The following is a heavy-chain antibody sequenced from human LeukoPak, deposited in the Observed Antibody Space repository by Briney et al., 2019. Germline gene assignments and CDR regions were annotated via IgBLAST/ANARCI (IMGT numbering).Heavy chain of an antibody. CDR2: ITGDGSST. Sequence: GVSLRRSAVASGFGCSDSRRQWVGQAPGKGLECVARITGDGSSTAYASSVKGRFTVSRDNARTTLYLQMNSLRVEDTAVYFCAKSRRDFWGQGTLVTVSS. CDR3: AKSRRDF. CDR1: GFGCSDSR. V-gene: IGHV3-74*01. J-gene: IGHJ4*02.